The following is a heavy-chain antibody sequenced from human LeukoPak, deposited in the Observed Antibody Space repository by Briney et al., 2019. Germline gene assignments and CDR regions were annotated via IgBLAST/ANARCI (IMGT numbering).Heavy chain of an antibody. J-gene: IGHJ6*04. CDR2: IGYGGNI. Sequence: GGSLRLSCAASGFSLSSYSMDWVRQAPGKGLEWLSYIGYGGNIYYADSVKGRFTISRDNAENSVYLHMNSLRAEDTALYYCARDSQRGYSTDVWGKGTTVTVSS. CDR3: ARDSQRGYSTDV. V-gene: IGHV3-21*05. D-gene: IGHD1-1*01. CDR1: GFSLSSYS.